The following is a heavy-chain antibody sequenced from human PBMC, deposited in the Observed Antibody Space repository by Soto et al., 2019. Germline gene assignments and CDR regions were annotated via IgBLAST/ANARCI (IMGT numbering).Heavy chain of an antibody. CDR3: ASWHEREHAYDV. J-gene: IGHJ3*01. CDR2: LYDVDGS. V-gene: IGHV3-53*01. D-gene: IGHD1-1*01. Sequence: GGSLRLSCAAFGLTVSGKKYVAWVRQAPGKGLEWVSALYDVDGSFYADSVKGRFTTSSDSSKTTVYLQINDLRPDDTAVYYCASWHEREHAYDVWGQGTTVTVSS. CDR1: GLTVSGKKY.